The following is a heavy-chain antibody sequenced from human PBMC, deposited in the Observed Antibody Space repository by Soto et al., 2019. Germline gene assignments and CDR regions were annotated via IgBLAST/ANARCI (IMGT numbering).Heavy chain of an antibody. Sequence: HGGALRPDGTAAGFTCSNYGMHWVRQAQGKGLEWLAAISYDGNKRFDIDAVKGRFTISRDNPKNTLYLQMNSLRTDDTAVYYCAKDVGSKDYYFYGMDVWGQGTTVTVSS. CDR3: AKDVGSKDYYFYGMDV. D-gene: IGHD1-26*01. J-gene: IGHJ6*02. V-gene: IGHV3-30*18. CDR2: ISYDGNKR. CDR1: GFTCSNYG.